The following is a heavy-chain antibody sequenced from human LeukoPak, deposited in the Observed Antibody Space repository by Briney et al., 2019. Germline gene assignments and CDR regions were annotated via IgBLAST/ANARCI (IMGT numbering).Heavy chain of an antibody. CDR3: SRDLAWGPADY. CDR1: GDSVSSNSAA. J-gene: IGHJ4*02. D-gene: IGHD7-27*01. V-gene: IGHV6-1*01. CDR2: TYHRSVWYN. Sequence: SQTLSHTCAISGDSVSSNSAAWGWIRQSPSRGLEWLGRTYHRSVWYNDYALSVESRITINPDTSKNQVSLQLTSVTPEDTAVYYCSRDLAWGPADYWGQGTLVTVSS.